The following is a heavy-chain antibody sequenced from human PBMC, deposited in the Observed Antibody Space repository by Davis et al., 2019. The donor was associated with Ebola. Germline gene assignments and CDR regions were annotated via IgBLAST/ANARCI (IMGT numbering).Heavy chain of an antibody. V-gene: IGHV3-21*01. CDR3: ARVGSSTSLDY. CDR1: GFTFSIYR. CDR2: ISSSSSYI. Sequence: GGSLRLSCAASGFTFSIYRMNWVRQAPGKGLEWVSSISSSSSYIYYADSVKGRFTISRDNAKNSLYLQMNSLRAEDTAVYYCARVGSSTSLDYWGQGTLVTVSS. J-gene: IGHJ4*02. D-gene: IGHD2-2*01.